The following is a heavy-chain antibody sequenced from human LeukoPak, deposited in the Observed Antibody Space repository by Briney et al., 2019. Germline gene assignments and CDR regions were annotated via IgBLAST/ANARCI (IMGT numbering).Heavy chain of an antibody. D-gene: IGHD1-20*01. CDR2: IRYDGSNK. CDR1: GFTFSSYG. Sequence: GGSLRLSCAASGFTFSSYGMHWVRQAPGKGLEWVAFIRYDGSNKYYADSVKGRFTISRDNSKNTLYLQMNSLRAEDTAVYYCAKDRSSYNWNYLDYWGQGTLVTVSS. J-gene: IGHJ4*02. V-gene: IGHV3-30*02. CDR3: AKDRSSYNWNYLDY.